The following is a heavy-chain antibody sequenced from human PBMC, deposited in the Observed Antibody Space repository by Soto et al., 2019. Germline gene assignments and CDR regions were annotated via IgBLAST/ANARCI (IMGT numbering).Heavy chain of an antibody. CDR2: INPNSGGT. V-gene: IGHV1-2*04. Sequence: GASVKVSCKASGYTFTGYYMHWVRQAPGQGLEWMGWINPNSGGTNYAQKFQGWVTMTRDTSISTAYMELSRLRSDDTAVYYCAREADGATFEYYFDSWGQGTLVTVSS. D-gene: IGHD3-16*01. J-gene: IGHJ4*02. CDR3: AREADGATFEYYFDS. CDR1: GYTFTGYY.